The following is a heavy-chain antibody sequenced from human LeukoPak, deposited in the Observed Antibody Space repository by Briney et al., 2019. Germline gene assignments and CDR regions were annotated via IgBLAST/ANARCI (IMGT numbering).Heavy chain of an antibody. CDR1: GFTFSSYA. J-gene: IGHJ3*02. CDR3: AKGDYDYVWGSYHPNDAFDI. V-gene: IGHV3-23*01. Sequence: GGSLRLSCAASGFTFSSYAMSWVRQAPGKGLGWVSAISGSGGSTYYADSVKGRFTISRDNSKNTLYLQMNSLRAEDTAVYYCAKGDYDYVWGSYHPNDAFDIWGQGTMVTVSS. CDR2: ISGSGGST. D-gene: IGHD3-16*02.